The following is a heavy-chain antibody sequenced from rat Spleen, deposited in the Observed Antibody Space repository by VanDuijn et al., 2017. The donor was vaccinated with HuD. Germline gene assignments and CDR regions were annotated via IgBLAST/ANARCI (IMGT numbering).Heavy chain of an antibody. Sequence: QVQLKESGPGLVQPSETLSLTCTVSGFSLTSYGVNWVRQPPGKGLEWMGTIWNDGTTDYNSALKSRLSISRDTSKSQVFLKMNSLQTEDTAIYLCARLTIGSWGQGVMVTVSS. D-gene: IGHD1-3*01. J-gene: IGHJ2*01. CDR3: ARLTIGS. CDR2: IWNDGTT. CDR1: GFSLTSYG. V-gene: IGHV2-70*01.